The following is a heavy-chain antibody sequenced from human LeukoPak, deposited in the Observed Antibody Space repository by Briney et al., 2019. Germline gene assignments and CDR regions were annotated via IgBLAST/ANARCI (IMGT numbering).Heavy chain of an antibody. CDR3: ARDVPYYYDSSGYYSPFDC. V-gene: IGHV3-23*01. J-gene: IGHJ4*02. CDR1: GFTFSTYA. CDR2: IGGTGGRT. D-gene: IGHD3-22*01. Sequence: GGSLRLSCAASGFTFSTYAMTWVRQAPGKGLEWVSDIGGTGGRTYYADSVKGRFTISRDNSKNTVDLLMNSLRAEDTAIYYCARDVPYYYDSSGYYSPFDCWGQGTLVTVSS.